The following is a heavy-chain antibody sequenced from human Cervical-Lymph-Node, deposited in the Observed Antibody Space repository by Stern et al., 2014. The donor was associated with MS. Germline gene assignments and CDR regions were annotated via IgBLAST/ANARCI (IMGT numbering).Heavy chain of an antibody. V-gene: IGHV1-8*01. CDR3: AREPMGAGNYLDY. J-gene: IGHJ4*02. Sequence: QVQLVESGAGVRQPGASVRVSCKTSGYTFRRYDVNWVRQAPGQGLAWIGWMNPNSGNTGYEQKFQGRVTMTRDTSIRTAYMDLSGLTSDDTAVYFCAREPMGAGNYLDYWGQGILVTVSS. D-gene: IGHD1-26*01. CDR1: GYTFRRYD. CDR2: MNPNSGNT.